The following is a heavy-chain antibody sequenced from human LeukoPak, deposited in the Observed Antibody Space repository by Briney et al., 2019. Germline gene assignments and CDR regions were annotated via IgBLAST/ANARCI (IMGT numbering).Heavy chain of an antibody. CDR3: ARDGDYYDSSGYYQSSFDY. J-gene: IGHJ4*02. D-gene: IGHD3-22*01. CDR1: GFTFSSYA. V-gene: IGHV3-30-3*01. CDR2: ISYDGSNK. Sequence: GGSLRLSCAASGFTFSSYAMHWVRQAPGKGLEWVAVISYDGSNKYYADSVKGRFTISRDNSKNTLHLQMNSLRAEDTAVYYCARDGDYYDSSGYYQSSFDYWGQGTLVTVSS.